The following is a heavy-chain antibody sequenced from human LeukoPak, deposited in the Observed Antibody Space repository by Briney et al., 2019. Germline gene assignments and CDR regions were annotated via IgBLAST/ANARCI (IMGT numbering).Heavy chain of an antibody. J-gene: IGHJ4*02. Sequence: GGSLRLSCAASGFSFSNFWMGWVRQAPGKGLEWVANIKQDGSETYYVDSVKGRLTISRDNAKNSLYLQINSLRVEDTAVYYCARCVMGYSGYDLDYWGQGTLVTVSS. CDR3: ARCVMGYSGYDLDY. V-gene: IGHV3-7*01. CDR2: IKQDGSET. D-gene: IGHD5-12*01. CDR1: GFSFSNFW.